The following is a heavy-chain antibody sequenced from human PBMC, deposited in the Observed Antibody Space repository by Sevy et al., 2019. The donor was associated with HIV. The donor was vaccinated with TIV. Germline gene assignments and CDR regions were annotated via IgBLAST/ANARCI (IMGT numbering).Heavy chain of an antibody. CDR2: LSRHIRTI. V-gene: IGHV3-9*01. CDR1: GFTFDDYA. J-gene: IGHJ4*02. Sequence: GGSLRLSCAASGFTFDDYAMYWVRQAPGKGLEWVSGLSRHIRTIGYADSVKGRFTISRDNARNSLYLQMNSLRAEDTDFYDCVKVKVDGDSGYGVFDFWGQGTLVTVSS. CDR3: VKVKVDGDSGYGVFDF. D-gene: IGHD5-12*01.